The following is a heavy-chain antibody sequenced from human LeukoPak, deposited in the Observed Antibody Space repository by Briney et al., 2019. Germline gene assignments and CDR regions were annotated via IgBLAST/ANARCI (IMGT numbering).Heavy chain of an antibody. CDR1: GGSISSYY. CDR2: VYTSGST. J-gene: IGHJ4*02. V-gene: IGHV4-4*07. CDR3: ARDPGPYSSSLNFDY. D-gene: IGHD6-13*01. Sequence: SETLSLTCTVSGGSISSYYWSWIRQPAGKGLEWVGRVYTSGSTNYNPYLTSRVTMSVDTSKNQFSLKLSSVTAADTAVYYCARDPGPYSSSLNFDYWGQGTLVTVSS.